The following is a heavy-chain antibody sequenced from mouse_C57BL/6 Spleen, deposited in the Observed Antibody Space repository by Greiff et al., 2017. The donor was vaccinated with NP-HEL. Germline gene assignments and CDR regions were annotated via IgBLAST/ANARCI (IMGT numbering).Heavy chain of an antibody. D-gene: IGHD2-3*01. CDR3: ARWLLHYYAMDY. J-gene: IGHJ4*01. CDR2: IYPGDGDT. Sequence: VQLQQSGAELVKPGASVKISCKAFGYAFSSYWMNWVKQRPGKGLEWIGQIYPGDGDTNYNGKFKGKATLTADKSSSTAYMQLSSLTSEDSAVYFCARWLLHYYAMDYWGQGTSVTVSS. V-gene: IGHV1-80*01. CDR1: GYAFSSYW.